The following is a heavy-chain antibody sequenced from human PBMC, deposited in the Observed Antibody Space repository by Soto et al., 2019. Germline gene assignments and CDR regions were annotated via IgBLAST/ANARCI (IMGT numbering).Heavy chain of an antibody. D-gene: IGHD3-16*01. CDR1: GFTFSSYA. CDR2: ISYDGSNK. V-gene: IGHV3-30-3*01. Sequence: QVQLVESGGGVVQPGRSLRLSCAASGFTFSSYAMHWVRQAPGKGLEWVAVISYDGSNKYYADSVKGRFTISRDNSKNTLVKEMNSVRCEDTAVYYFARDVGGGDYWGQGTLVTVSS. J-gene: IGHJ4*02. CDR3: ARDVGGGDY.